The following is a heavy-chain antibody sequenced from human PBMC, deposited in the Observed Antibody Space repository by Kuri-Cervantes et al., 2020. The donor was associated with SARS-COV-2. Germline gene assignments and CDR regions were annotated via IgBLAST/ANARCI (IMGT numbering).Heavy chain of an antibody. CDR2: IIPIFGTA. J-gene: IGHJ4*02. CDR3: ARLSGLSTVTTSRPY. Sequence: SVKVSCKASGGTFSSYAISWVRQAPGQGLEWMGGIIPIFGTANYAQKFQGRVTITADKSTSTAYMELSSQRSEDTAVYYCARLSGLSTVTTSRPYWGQGTLVTVSS. V-gene: IGHV1-69*06. D-gene: IGHD4-17*01. CDR1: GGTFSSYA.